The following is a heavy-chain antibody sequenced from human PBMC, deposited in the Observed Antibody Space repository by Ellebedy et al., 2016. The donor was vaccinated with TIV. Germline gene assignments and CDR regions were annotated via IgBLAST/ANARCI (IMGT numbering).Heavy chain of an antibody. J-gene: IGHJ6*02. CDR3: ARPESHYYYYYGMDV. D-gene: IGHD1-14*01. V-gene: IGHV1-69*13. CDR1: GGTFSSYV. Sequence: SVKVSCXASGGTFSSYVISWVRQAPGQGLEWMGGIIPIFGTPNYAQKFQGRVTITADESTSTSYMELNSLRSEDTAVYYCARPESHYYYYYGMDVWGQGTTVTVSS. CDR2: IIPIFGTP.